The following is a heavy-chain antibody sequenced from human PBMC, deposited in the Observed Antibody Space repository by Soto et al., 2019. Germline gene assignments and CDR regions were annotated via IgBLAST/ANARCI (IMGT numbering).Heavy chain of an antibody. V-gene: IGHV1-18*01. Sequence: QVQLVQSGAEVKKPGASVKVSCKASGYTFTSYGISWVRQAPGQGLEWLGWISAYNGNTNNAQKLQGRFTMTTDTTTSPAYMELRSLRSDDPALYYCARESSSSCHDYGGQGTLVTFSS. D-gene: IGHD6-13*01. J-gene: IGHJ4*02. CDR3: ARESSSSCHDY. CDR2: ISAYNGNT. CDR1: GYTFTSYG.